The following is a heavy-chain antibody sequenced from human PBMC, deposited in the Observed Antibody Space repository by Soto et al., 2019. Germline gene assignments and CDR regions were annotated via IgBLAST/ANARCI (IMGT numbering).Heavy chain of an antibody. Sequence: LSCAASGFTFRNYGMHWVRQTPGKGLEWVALMSYDGINKYYAASVRGRFTISRDNSKNTLYLQMNSLRTEDTAMYYCAKGAEGGAYYGTDVWGQGTTVTVSS. J-gene: IGHJ6*02. CDR1: GFTFRNYG. CDR3: AKGAEGGAYYGTDV. D-gene: IGHD3-16*01. CDR2: MSYDGINK. V-gene: IGHV3-30*18.